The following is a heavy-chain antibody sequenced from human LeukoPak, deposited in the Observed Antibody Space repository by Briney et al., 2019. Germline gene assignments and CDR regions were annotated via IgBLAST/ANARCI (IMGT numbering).Heavy chain of an antibody. CDR3: ARDRSGGSNIYYFDY. CDR2: ISGSGGST. D-gene: IGHD2-15*01. V-gene: IGHV3-23*01. J-gene: IGHJ4*02. CDR1: GFTFSSYA. Sequence: GGSLRLSCAASGFTFSSYAMSWVRQAPGKGLEWVSAISGSGGSTYYADSVKGRFTISRDNSKNTLYLQMNSLRAEDTAVYYCARDRSGGSNIYYFDYWGQGTLVTVSS.